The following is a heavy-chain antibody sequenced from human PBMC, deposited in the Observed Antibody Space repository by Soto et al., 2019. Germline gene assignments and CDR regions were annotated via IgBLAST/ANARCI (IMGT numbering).Heavy chain of an antibody. CDR1: GFTFSNYA. CDR3: ARDPTVGATEYYFDY. D-gene: IGHD1-26*01. J-gene: IGHJ4*02. Sequence: HPGGSLRLSYAASGFTFSNYAMHWVRQAPGKGLEWVAVISYDGSNKYYADSVKGRFTISRDNSKNTLYLQMNSLRAEDTAVYYCARDPTVGATEYYFDYWGQGTLVTVSS. CDR2: ISYDGSNK. V-gene: IGHV3-30-3*01.